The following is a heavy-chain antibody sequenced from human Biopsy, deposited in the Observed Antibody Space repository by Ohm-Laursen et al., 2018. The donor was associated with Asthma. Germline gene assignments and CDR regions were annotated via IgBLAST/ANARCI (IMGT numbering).Heavy chain of an antibody. Sequence: SVKVSCKAPGGTLSNFAISWVRQAPGQGLEWLGGIMTVFGTTNYAQKFQGRVTITADESTSTAYMEVTSLRSEDTAIYYCASDFPKDYVRYNFQFWGQGTLVTVSS. CDR3: ASDFPKDYVRYNFQF. D-gene: IGHD4-17*01. CDR1: GGTLSNFA. J-gene: IGHJ4*02. CDR2: IMTVFGTT. V-gene: IGHV1-69*13.